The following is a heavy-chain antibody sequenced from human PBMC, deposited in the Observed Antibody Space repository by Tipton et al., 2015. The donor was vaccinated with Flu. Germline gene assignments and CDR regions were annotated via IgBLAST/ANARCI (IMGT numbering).Heavy chain of an antibody. CDR1: GFTFSSYD. D-gene: IGHD1/OR15-1a*01. J-gene: IGHJ6*02. Sequence: SLRLSCVASGFTFSSYDMHWVRQATGKGLAWVSAINTGGNTFYPDSVKGRFTISRENAKNSLYLQLNSLRAGDTAVYYCARAGNNYYGMDVWGQGTTVTV. CDR3: ARAGNNYYGMDV. V-gene: IGHV3-13*01. CDR2: INTGGNT.